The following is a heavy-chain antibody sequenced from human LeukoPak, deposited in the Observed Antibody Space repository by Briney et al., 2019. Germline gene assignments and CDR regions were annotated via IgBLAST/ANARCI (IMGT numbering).Heavy chain of an antibody. D-gene: IGHD1-7*01. CDR2: TPNDGTNK. CDR1: GFTFIHHG. CDR3: ARDFRTTIAQVCDY. V-gene: IGHV3-30*02. Sequence: PGGSLRLSCAASGFTFIHHGIHWVRQAPGKGLEWVAFTPNDGTNKHYADSVKGRFTISRDNSKNTVWLQMNSLRVGDTAVYYCARDFRTTIAQVCDYWGQGTLVTVSS. J-gene: IGHJ4*02.